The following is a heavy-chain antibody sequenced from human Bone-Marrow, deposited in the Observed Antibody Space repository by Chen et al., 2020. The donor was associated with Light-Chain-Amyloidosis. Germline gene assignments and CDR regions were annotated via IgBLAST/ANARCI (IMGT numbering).Heavy chain of an antibody. J-gene: IGHJ4*02. CDR2: VSSSGTIRT. CDR3: AKDGGAWNFDY. V-gene: IGHV3-23*04. CDR1: GFRFSNSG. D-gene: IGHD3-10*01. Sequence: EVQLVESGGGLVQPGGSLRLSCAASGFRFSNSGLHWVRQAPGKGLEWVSYVSSSGTIRTTYAESVKGRFTISRDNSKNMVYLQLNSLRAEDTAVYYCAKDGGAWNFDYWGQGTLVTDSS.